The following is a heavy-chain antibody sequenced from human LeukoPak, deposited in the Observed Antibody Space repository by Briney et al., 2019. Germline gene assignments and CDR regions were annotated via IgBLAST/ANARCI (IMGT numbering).Heavy chain of an antibody. CDR1: GYSFTSYW. CDR3: ATLLGYNWNYDYHYGMDV. CDR2: IDPSDSYT. V-gene: IGHV5-10-1*01. J-gene: IGHJ6*02. Sequence: PGESLRISCKGSGYSFTSYWISWVRQMPGKGLEWMGRIDPSDSYTNYSPSLQGHVTISADRSISTAYLQWSSLKASDTAMYYCATLLGYNWNYDYHYGMDVWGQGTTVTVSS. D-gene: IGHD1-20*01.